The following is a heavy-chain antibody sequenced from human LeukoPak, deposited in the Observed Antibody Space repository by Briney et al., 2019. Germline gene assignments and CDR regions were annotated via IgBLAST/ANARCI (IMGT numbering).Heavy chain of an antibody. J-gene: IGHJ4*02. CDR3: ARHPNYDILTGYSDY. D-gene: IGHD3-9*01. V-gene: IGHV4-39*01. CDR1: GGSISSGGYY. Sequence: SETLSLTCTVSGGSISSGGYYWSWIRQHPGKGLEWIGSIYYSGRTSYNPSLKSRVTMSIDTSKNQFSLKLSSVTAADTAIYYCARHPNYDILTGYSDYWGQGTLVTVSS. CDR2: IYYSGRT.